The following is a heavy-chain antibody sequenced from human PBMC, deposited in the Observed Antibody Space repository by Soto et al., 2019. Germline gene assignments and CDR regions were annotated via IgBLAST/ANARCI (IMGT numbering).Heavy chain of an antibody. J-gene: IGHJ6*02. D-gene: IGHD2-2*01. CDR3: AILTQHPLRGRYYYGIVA. CDR2: INYSGST. CDR1: GVSIDSSNSY. Sequence: SETLSLTCTASGVSIDSSNSYWTWIRQHAGTGLERIGNINYSGSTSYNPSLKSRVNISVDKSKKQFSLKLSSLTSAATGVYYCAILTQHPLRGRYYYGIVACGQGTTV. V-gene: IGHV4-31*03.